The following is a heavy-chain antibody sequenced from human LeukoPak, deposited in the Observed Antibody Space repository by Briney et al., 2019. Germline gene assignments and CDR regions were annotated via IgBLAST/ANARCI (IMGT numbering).Heavy chain of an antibody. CDR1: GASISSYY. V-gene: IGHV4-59*12. D-gene: IGHD3-10*01. Sequence: SETLSLTCTVSGASISSYYWSWIRQPPGKGLEWIGYIYYSGSTNYSPSLKSRVTISVDTSKNQFSLKLSSVTAADTAVYYCARDVLLWFGELSAAFDIWGQGTMVTVSS. J-gene: IGHJ3*02. CDR3: ARDVLLWFGELSAAFDI. CDR2: IYYSGST.